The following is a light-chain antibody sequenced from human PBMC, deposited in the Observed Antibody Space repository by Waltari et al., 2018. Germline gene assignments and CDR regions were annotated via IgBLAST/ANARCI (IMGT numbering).Light chain of an antibody. CDR2: AAS. CDR1: QSVSRS. Sequence: EIVLTQSPGTLSLSPGERATLSCRASQSVSRSLAWYQQKPGQAPRLLIYAASSRATGIPDRFSGSGSGTDFSLTISRLEPEDFAVYYCQKYVNLPATFGQGTKVEIK. V-gene: IGKV3-20*01. J-gene: IGKJ1*01. CDR3: QKYVNLPAT.